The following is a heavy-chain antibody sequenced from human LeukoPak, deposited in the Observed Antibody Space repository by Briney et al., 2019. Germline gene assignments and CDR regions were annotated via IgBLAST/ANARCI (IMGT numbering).Heavy chain of an antibody. CDR3: AKFWELAPSNYYYGMDV. J-gene: IGHJ6*02. V-gene: IGHV3-74*01. CDR2: INGDGFST. D-gene: IGHD1-26*01. CDR1: GFTFSTYF. Sequence: PGGSLRLSCAASGFTFSTYFMHWVRQAPGKGLVWVSRINGDGFSTTYADSVMGRFTISRDNSKNTLYLQMNSLGAEDTAVYYCAKFWELAPSNYYYGMDVWGQGTTVTVSS.